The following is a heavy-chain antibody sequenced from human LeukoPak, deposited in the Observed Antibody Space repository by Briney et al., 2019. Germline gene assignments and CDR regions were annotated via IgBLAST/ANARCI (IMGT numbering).Heavy chain of an antibody. CDR2: ISSSGSTI. Sequence: PGGSLRLSCAASGFTFSSYEMNWVRQAPGKGLEWVSYISSSGSTIYYADSVKGRFTISRDNAKNSLYLQMNSLRAEDTAVYYCARDSMAVRGVKIDYFDYWGQGTLVTVSS. J-gene: IGHJ4*02. V-gene: IGHV3-48*03. CDR3: ARDSMAVRGVKIDYFDY. CDR1: GFTFSSYE. D-gene: IGHD3-10*01.